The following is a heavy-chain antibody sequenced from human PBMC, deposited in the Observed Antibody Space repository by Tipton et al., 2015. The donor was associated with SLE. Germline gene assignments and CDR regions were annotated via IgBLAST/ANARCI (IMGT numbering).Heavy chain of an antibody. CDR1: GSSISSRGFY. CDR2: VSYSGTT. D-gene: IGHD3-22*01. V-gene: IGHV4-39*07. Sequence: TLSLTCTVSGSSISSRGFYWGWIRQPPGKGLEWIGSVSYSGTTNYNPSLKSRVTISVDTSKNQFSLKLSSVTAADTAVYYCARDSSGGYNWFDPWGQGTLVTVSS. CDR3: ARDSSGGYNWFDP. J-gene: IGHJ5*02.